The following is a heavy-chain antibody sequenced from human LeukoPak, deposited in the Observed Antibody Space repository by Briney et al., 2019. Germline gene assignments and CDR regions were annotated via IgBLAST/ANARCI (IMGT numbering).Heavy chain of an antibody. V-gene: IGHV3-30*02. CDR3: AKGRDDYYGSGSYLLSNWFDP. D-gene: IGHD3-10*01. CDR2: IRYDGSNK. Sequence: GGSLRLSCAASGFTFSSYGMHWVRQAPGKGLEWVAFIRYDGSNKYYADSVKGRFTISRDNSKNTLYLQMNSLRAEDTAVYYCAKGRDDYYGSGSYLLSNWFDPWGQGTLVTVSS. CDR1: GFTFSSYG. J-gene: IGHJ5*02.